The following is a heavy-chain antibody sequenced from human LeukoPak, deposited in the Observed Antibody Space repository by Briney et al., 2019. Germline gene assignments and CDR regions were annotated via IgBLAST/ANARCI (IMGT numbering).Heavy chain of an antibody. CDR1: GYTFTSYG. CDR3: ARVPRGYGGWYSDY. V-gene: IGHV1-18*01. CDR2: ISAYNGNT. Sequence: GSSVKVSCKASGYTFTSYGISWVRQAPGQGLEWMGWISAYNGNTNYAQKLQGRVTMTTDTSTSTAYMELRSLRSDDTAVYYCARVPRGYGGWYSDYWGQGTLVTVSS. D-gene: IGHD6-19*01. J-gene: IGHJ4*02.